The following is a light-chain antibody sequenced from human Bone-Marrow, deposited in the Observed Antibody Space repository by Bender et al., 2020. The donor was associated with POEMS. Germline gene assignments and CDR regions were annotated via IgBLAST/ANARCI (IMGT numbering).Light chain of an antibody. Sequence: QSALAQPASVSGSPGQSITISCTGTSSDIGGYNLVSWYQQHPGKAPKLIIYYVSDRASGVSYRFSGSKSGNTASLTISGLQAEDEADYHCCSYAGSRTVVFGGGTKLTVL. CDR2: YVS. CDR1: SSDIGGYNL. CDR3: CSYAGSRTVV. V-gene: IGLV2-23*02. J-gene: IGLJ2*01.